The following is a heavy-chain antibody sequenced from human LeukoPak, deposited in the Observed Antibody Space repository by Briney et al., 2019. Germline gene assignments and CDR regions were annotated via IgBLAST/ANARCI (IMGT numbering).Heavy chain of an antibody. J-gene: IGHJ4*02. CDR1: GFTVSDNY. Sequence: PGGSLRLSCAASGFTVSDNYMTWVRQAPGKGLEWVSGITGGSGTTYSAVSVRGRFSISRDDSTNTLYLHMDSLRVEDTATYYCAKGADRFGEFDYWGQGTLVSVSS. CDR2: ITGGSGTT. V-gene: IGHV3-23*01. CDR3: AKGADRFGEFDY. D-gene: IGHD3-10*01.